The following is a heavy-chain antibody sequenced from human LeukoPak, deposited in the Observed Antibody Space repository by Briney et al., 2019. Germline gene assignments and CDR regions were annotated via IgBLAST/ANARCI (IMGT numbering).Heavy chain of an antibody. CDR1: GYTFTNYY. Sequence: ASVKVSCKASGYTFTNYYMHWVRQAPGQGLEWMGIINPSGGSTSYAQKFQGRVTMTRDTSTSTVYMELSSLRSEDTAVYYCARDLRVAVASTIDGFDIWGQGTMVTVSS. CDR3: ARDLRVAVASTIDGFDI. CDR2: INPSGGST. D-gene: IGHD6-19*01. V-gene: IGHV1-46*01. J-gene: IGHJ3*02.